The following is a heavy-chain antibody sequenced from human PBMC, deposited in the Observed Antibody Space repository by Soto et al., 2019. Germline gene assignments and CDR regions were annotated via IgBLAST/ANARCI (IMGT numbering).Heavy chain of an antibody. Sequence: PGGSRLSCVGSGFTFSSYGMHWVRQAPGKGLECVAVISDTGSSHYYAASVEGRFTISRENSKNTLSLHMDRLRVEDTAVYYCAKDRGGDCPDNSCYFGADYWGQGTPVTVSS. J-gene: IGHJ4*02. V-gene: IGHV3-30*18. CDR1: GFTFSSYG. CDR3: AKDRGGDCPDNSCYFGADY. CDR2: ISDTGSSH. D-gene: IGHD2-2*01.